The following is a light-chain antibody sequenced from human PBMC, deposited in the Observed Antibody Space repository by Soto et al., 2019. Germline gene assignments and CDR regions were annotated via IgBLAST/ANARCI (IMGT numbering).Light chain of an antibody. CDR2: DAS. J-gene: IGKJ5*01. Sequence: IVFTQSPAILALSPGERATLSCRASQSVSSYLAWYQQKPGQAPRLLIYDASNRATGIPARFSGSGSGTDFTLTISSLEPEDFAVYYCQQRSNWPFTFGQGTRLEIK. CDR3: QQRSNWPFT. V-gene: IGKV3-11*01. CDR1: QSVSSY.